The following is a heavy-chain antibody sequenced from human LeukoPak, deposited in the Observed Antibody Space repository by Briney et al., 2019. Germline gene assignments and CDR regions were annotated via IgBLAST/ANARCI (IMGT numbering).Heavy chain of an antibody. CDR2: IYHSGST. Sequence: PSETLSLTCTVSGYSISSGYYWGWIRQPPGKGLEWIGSIYHSGSTYYNPSLKSRVTISVDTSKNQFSLKLSSVTAADTAVYYCARDLDSLAAFDIWGQGTMVTVSS. J-gene: IGHJ3*02. CDR3: ARDLDSLAAFDI. V-gene: IGHV4-38-2*02. D-gene: IGHD3/OR15-3a*01. CDR1: GYSISSGYY.